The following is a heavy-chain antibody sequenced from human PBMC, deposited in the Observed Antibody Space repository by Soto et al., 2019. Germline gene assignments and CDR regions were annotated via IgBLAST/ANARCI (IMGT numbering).Heavy chain of an antibody. CDR2: IYYSGST. D-gene: IGHD3-22*01. CDR1: GGSVSSGSYY. Sequence: SETLSLTCTVSGGSVSSGSYYWSWIRQPPGKGLEWIGYIYYSGSTNCNPSLKSRVTISVDTSKNQFSLKLSSVTAADTAVYYCARDRITMIDWGQGTLVTVSS. V-gene: IGHV4-61*01. J-gene: IGHJ4*02. CDR3: ARDRITMID.